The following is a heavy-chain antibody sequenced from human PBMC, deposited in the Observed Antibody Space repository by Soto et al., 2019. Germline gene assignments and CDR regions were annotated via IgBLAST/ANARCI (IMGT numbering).Heavy chain of an antibody. CDR2: ISYDGINK. CDR1: GFTFSSYA. CDR3: ARGTLYGLGYSSGWPNFDY. D-gene: IGHD6-19*01. Sequence: QVQLVESGGGVVQPGRSLRLSCAASGFTFSSYAMHWVRQAPGKGVEWAAVISYDGINKFYADSVKGRFTISRDNSKNTLYLQMTSLRAEDTAVYYCARGTLYGLGYSSGWPNFDYWGQGTLVTVSS. V-gene: IGHV3-30-3*01. J-gene: IGHJ4*02.